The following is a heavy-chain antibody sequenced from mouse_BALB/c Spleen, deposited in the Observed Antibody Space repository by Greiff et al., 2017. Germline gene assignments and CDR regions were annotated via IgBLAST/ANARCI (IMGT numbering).Heavy chain of an antibody. Sequence: EVQGVESGGGLVQPGGSRKLSCAASGFTFSSFGMHWVRQAPEKGLEWVAYISSGSSTIYYADTVTGRFTISRDNPKNTLFLQMTSLRSEDTAMYYCARLGYYGSSYNLDYWGQDTTLTVSS. CDR1: GFTFSSFG. D-gene: IGHD1-1*01. J-gene: IGHJ2*01. V-gene: IGHV5-17*02. CDR3: ARLGYYGSSYNLDY. CDR2: ISSGSSTI.